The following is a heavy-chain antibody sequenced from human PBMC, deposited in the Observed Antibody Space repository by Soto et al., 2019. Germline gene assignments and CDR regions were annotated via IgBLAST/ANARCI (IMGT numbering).Heavy chain of an antibody. CDR1: GFTFSSYA. Sequence: GGSLRLSCAASGFTFSSYAMHWVRQAPGKGLEWVAVISYDGSNKYYADSVKGRFTISRDNSKNTLYLQMNSLRAEDTAVYYCARGPFKVFRGSYFDYWGQGTLVTVSS. J-gene: IGHJ4*02. V-gene: IGHV3-30-3*01. CDR3: ARGPFKVFRGSYFDY. D-gene: IGHD1-26*01. CDR2: ISYDGSNK.